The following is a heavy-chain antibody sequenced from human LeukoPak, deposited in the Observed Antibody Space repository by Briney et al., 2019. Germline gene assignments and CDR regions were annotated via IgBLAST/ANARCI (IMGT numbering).Heavy chain of an antibody. CDR1: GYTFTGYY. CDR3: ARSFDSSSWTYYFDY. J-gene: IGHJ4*02. V-gene: IGHV1-2*02. Sequence: ASVKVPCKASGYTFTGYYMHWVRQAPGQGLEWMGWINPNSGGTNYAQKFQGRVTMTRDTSISTAYMELSRLRSDDTAVYYCARSFDSSSWTYYFDYWGQGTLVTVSS. CDR2: INPNSGGT. D-gene: IGHD6-13*01.